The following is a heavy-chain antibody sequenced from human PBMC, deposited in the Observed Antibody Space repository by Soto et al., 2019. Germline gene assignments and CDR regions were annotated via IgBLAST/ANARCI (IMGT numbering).Heavy chain of an antibody. V-gene: IGHV1-69*01. J-gene: IGHJ4*02. CDR2: IIPIFGTA. CDR3: ARAGYCSSTSCYEFDY. CDR1: GGTFSSYA. Sequence: QVQLVQSGAEVKKPGSSVKVSCKASGGTFSSYAISWVRQAPGQGLEWMGGIIPIFGTANYAQKFQGRVTITADETTSTAYMELSSLRSEDTGVDYCARAGYCSSTSCYEFDYWGQGTLVTVSS. D-gene: IGHD2-2*03.